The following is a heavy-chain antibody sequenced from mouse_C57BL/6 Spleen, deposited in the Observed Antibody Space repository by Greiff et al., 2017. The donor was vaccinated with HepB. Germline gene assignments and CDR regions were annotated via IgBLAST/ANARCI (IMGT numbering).Heavy chain of an antibody. CDR2: INPNNGGT. D-gene: IGHD2-1*01. V-gene: IGHV1-18*01. CDR3: ARLYYGYFDY. CDR1: GYTFTDYN. Sequence: EVNLVESGPELVKPGASVKIPCKASGYTFTDYNMDWVKQSHGKSLEWIGDINPNNGGTIYNQKFKGKATLTVDKSSSTAYMELRSLTSEDTAVYYCARLYYGYFDYWGQGTTLTVSS. J-gene: IGHJ2*01.